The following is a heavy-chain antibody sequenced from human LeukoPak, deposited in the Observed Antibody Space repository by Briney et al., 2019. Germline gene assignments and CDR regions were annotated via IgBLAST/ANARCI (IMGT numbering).Heavy chain of an antibody. CDR2: IWYEGSNK. Sequence: GGSLRLACAASGFTFSSYAMDWVRQAPGKGLEWVAVIWYEGSNKYYADSGKGRFTISRDNSKNTLYLQMNSLRAEDTAVYYCARDAPMVRGVIGLFDYWGQGTLVTVSS. CDR3: ARDAPMVRGVIGLFDY. J-gene: IGHJ4*02. D-gene: IGHD3-10*01. CDR1: GFTFSSYA. V-gene: IGHV3-33*08.